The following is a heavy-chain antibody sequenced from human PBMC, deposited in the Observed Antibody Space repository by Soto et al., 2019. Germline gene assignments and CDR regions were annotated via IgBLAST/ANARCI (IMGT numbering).Heavy chain of an antibody. Sequence: SETLSLPCTVSGGSISSSSYYWGWIRQPPGKGLEWIGSIYYSGSTYYNPSLKSRVTISVDTSKNQFSLKLSSVTAADTAVYYCATSTAGSGSYYPPYYYYYYMDVWGKGTTVTVSS. J-gene: IGHJ6*03. V-gene: IGHV4-39*01. D-gene: IGHD3-10*01. CDR3: ATSTAGSGSYYPPYYYYYYMDV. CDR1: GGSISSSSYY. CDR2: IYYSGST.